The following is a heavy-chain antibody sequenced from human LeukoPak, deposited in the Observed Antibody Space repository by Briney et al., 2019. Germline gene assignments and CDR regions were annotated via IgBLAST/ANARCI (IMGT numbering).Heavy chain of an antibody. Sequence: GGSLRLSCAASGFSSSNYWMHWVRQPPGKGLEWVANIKQDGSEKYYVDSVKGRFTISRDNAKNSLYLQMNSLRAEDTGVYYCDGGTGWVSNLGGGQGTLVIVSS. CDR3: DGGTGWVSNLG. J-gene: IGHJ4*02. CDR1: GFSSSNYW. D-gene: IGHD6-19*01. V-gene: IGHV3-7*03. CDR2: IKQDGSEK.